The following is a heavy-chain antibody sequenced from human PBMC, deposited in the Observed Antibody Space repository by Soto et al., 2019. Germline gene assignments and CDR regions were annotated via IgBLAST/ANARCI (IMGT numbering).Heavy chain of an antibody. Sequence: QVQLVESGGGVVQPGRSLRLSCAASGFTFSSYGMHWVRQAPGKGLEWVAVIWYDGSNKYYADSVKGRFTISRDNSKNTLYLQMNSLRAEDTAVYYCARDLHGDLKTAMDYWGQGTLVTVSS. J-gene: IGHJ4*02. CDR1: GFTFSSYG. CDR3: ARDLHGDLKTAMDY. V-gene: IGHV3-33*01. D-gene: IGHD4-17*01. CDR2: IWYDGSNK.